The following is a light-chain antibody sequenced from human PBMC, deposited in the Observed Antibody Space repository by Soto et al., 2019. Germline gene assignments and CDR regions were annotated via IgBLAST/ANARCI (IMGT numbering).Light chain of an antibody. CDR1: QSVSSSY. CDR3: QQYNNWWT. V-gene: IGKV3-15*01. CDR2: DAS. Sequence: EIVLTQSPGTLSLSPGERATLSCRASQSVSSSYLAWYQQKPGQAPRLLIYDASTRATGIPARFSGSGSGTEFTLIISSLQSEDFAVYYCQQYNNWWTFGQGTKWIS. J-gene: IGKJ1*01.